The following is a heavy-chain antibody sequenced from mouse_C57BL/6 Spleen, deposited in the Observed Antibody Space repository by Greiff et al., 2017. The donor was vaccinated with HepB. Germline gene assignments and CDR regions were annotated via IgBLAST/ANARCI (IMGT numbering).Heavy chain of an antibody. CDR1: GYTFTSYW. CDR3: ARGANNYFDY. Sequence: QVQLQQSGAELVMPGASVKLSCKASGYTFTSYWMHWVKQRPGQGLEWIGEIDPSDSYTNYNQKFKGKSTLTVDKSSSTAYMQLSSLTSEDSAVYYCARGANNYFDYWGQGTTLTVSS. J-gene: IGHJ2*01. D-gene: IGHD3-1*01. V-gene: IGHV1-69*01. CDR2: IDPSDSYT.